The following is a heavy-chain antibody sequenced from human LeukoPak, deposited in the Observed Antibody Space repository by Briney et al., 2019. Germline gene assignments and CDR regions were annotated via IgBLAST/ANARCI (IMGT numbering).Heavy chain of an antibody. CDR2: TYYRSKWYN. J-gene: IGHJ4*02. Sequence: SQTLSLTCAISGDSVSSNSAAWNWIRQSPSRGLEWLGRTYYRSKWYNDYAVSVKSRITINPDTSKNQFSLQLNSVTPEDTAVYYCARASLINGSYSHSFDYWGQGTLVTVSS. CDR1: GDSVSSNSAA. V-gene: IGHV6-1*01. D-gene: IGHD1-26*01. CDR3: ARASLINGSYSHSFDY.